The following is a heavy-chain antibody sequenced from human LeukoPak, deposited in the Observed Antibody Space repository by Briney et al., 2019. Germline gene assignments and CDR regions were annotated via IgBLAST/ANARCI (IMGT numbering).Heavy chain of an antibody. CDR2: ISSSSSYI. CDR3: ARDSYYDILTGYFD. V-gene: IGHV3-21*01. J-gene: IGHJ4*02. D-gene: IGHD3-9*01. Sequence: GGSLRLSCAASGFTVSSYAMSWVRQAPGKGLEWVSAISSSSSYIYYADSVKGRFTISRDSAKNSLYLQMNSLRAEDTAVYYCARDSYYDILTGYFDWGQGTLVTVSS. CDR1: GFTVSSYA.